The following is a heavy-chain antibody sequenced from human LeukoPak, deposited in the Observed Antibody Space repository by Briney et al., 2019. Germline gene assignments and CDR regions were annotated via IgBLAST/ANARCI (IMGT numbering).Heavy chain of an antibody. D-gene: IGHD6-19*01. V-gene: IGHV3-23*01. CDR3: ASGGAVAGSLRSKHNWFVP. J-gene: IGHJ5*02. CDR2: TSGSSGST. Sequence: GVSLRLSCAASGFTFSSYAMSWLRQAPGKGLEWVTATSGSSGSTYYTVPVKGRFTIDRDNSKNTLYLQMNSLRAEDTAVYYCASGGAVAGSLRSKHNWFVPWGQGTLVTVSS. CDR1: GFTFSSYA.